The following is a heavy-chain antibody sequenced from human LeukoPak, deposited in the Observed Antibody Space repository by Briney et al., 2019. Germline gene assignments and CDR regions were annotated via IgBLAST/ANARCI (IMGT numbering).Heavy chain of an antibody. Sequence: GGSLRLSCAASGFTFSSYAMSWVRQAPGKGLEWVAVISYDGRYDYYADSVKGRFTISRDNSKNTLYLQMNSLRAEDTAVYYCASESLWGQQLVLDYWGQGTLVTVSS. V-gene: IGHV3-30*04. J-gene: IGHJ4*02. CDR3: ASESLWGQQLVLDY. CDR2: ISYDGRYD. CDR1: GFTFSSYA. D-gene: IGHD6-13*01.